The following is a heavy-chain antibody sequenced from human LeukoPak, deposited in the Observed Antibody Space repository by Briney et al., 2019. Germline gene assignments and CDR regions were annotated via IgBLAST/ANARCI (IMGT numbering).Heavy chain of an antibody. CDR1: GYTLTELS. V-gene: IGHV1-24*01. D-gene: IGHD3-10*01. CDR3: ARRLKVPYYGSGSTLGY. Sequence: ASVKVSCKVSGYTLTELSMHWVRQAPGKGLEWMGGSDPEDGETIYAQKFQGRVTMTRNTSISTAYMELSSLRSEDTAVYYCARRLKVPYYGSGSTLGYWGQGTLVTVSS. CDR2: SDPEDGET. J-gene: IGHJ4*02.